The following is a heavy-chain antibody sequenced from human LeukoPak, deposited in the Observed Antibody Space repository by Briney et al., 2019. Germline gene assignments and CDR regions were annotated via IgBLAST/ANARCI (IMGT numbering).Heavy chain of an antibody. J-gene: IGHJ5*02. Sequence: GGSLRLSCAASGFTFSNAWMIWVRQAPGKGLEWVSTVSGSAGGTYYADSVKGRFTISRDNSKNTLYLLMNSLRAEDTAVYYCAKGAAAGLVDWFDPWGQGTLVAVSS. D-gene: IGHD6-13*01. CDR1: GFTFSNAW. CDR2: VSGSAGGT. V-gene: IGHV3-23*01. CDR3: AKGAAAGLVDWFDP.